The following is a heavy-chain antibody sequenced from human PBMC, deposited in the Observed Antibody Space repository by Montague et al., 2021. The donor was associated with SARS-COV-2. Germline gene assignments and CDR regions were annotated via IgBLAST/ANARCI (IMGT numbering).Heavy chain of an antibody. V-gene: IGHV3-23*01. J-gene: IGHJ6*02. CDR1: GFTFSSYA. D-gene: IGHD3-22*01. CDR3: AKGMRTTSYYDGFDV. Sequence: SLRLSCAVSGFTFSSYAMTWVRQAPGKGLEWVSDISGRGSTIYYADSVKGRVTISRDNSNNILYLQMNSLRAEDTAVYYCAKGMRTTSYYDGFDVWGQGTTVTVSS. CDR2: ISGRGSTI.